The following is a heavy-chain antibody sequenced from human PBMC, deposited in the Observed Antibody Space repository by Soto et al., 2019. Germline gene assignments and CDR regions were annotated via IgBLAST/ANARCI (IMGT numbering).Heavy chain of an antibody. V-gene: IGHV4-34*01. D-gene: IGHD6-6*01. CDR1: GGSFSGYY. J-gene: IGHJ5*02. CDR3: ARGGPSDYYQAARRSRWFDP. Sequence: PSETLSLTCAVYGGSFSGYYWSWIRQPPGKGLEWIGEINHSGSTNYNPSLKSRVTISVDTSKNQFSLKLSSVTAADTAVYYCARGGPSDYYQAARRSRWFDPWGQGTMVTVS. CDR2: INHSGST.